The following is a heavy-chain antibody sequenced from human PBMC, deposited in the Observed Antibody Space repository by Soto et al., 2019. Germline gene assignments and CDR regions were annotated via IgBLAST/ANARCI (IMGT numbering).Heavy chain of an antibody. D-gene: IGHD6-19*01. CDR3: ARDLEQWLAKESY. Sequence: ASVKVSCKASGYTFSSYYMNWERQAPGQGLEWLGIINPSGGYTTYAQRFLGRVTMTSDTSTSTVHMELGSLTSEDTAVYYCARDLEQWLAKESYWGQGTLVTVSS. CDR1: GYTFSSYY. CDR2: INPSGGYT. J-gene: IGHJ4*02. V-gene: IGHV1-46*01.